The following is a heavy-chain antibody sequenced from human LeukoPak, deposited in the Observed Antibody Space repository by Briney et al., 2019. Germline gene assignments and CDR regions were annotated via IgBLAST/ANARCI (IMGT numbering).Heavy chain of an antibody. CDR2: IHPIET. CDR1: GGSISGYF. V-gene: IGHV4-4*09. Sequence: SETLSLTCTISGGSISGYFGTWIRQASGKGLEWIGYIHPIETKYNPSLQSRVSMSIDTSKNQFSLNLRSVTAADTAVYCARGLRDEERYYKYYYMDVWGKGTTVTVSS. CDR3: ARGLRDEERYYKYYYMDV. D-gene: IGHD3-22*01. J-gene: IGHJ6*03.